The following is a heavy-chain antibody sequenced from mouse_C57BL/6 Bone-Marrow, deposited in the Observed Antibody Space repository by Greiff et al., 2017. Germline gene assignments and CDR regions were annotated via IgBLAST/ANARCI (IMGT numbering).Heavy chain of an antibody. CDR1: GYTFTDYE. J-gene: IGHJ2*01. CDR2: IDPETGGT. V-gene: IGHV1-15*01. CDR3: TRGAYYFDY. Sequence: VQLQQSGAELVRPGASVTLSCKASGYTFTDYEMHWVKQTPVPGLEWIGAIDPETGGTAYNQKFKGKAILTADKSSSPAYMELRSLTSEDSAVYYCTRGAYYFDYWGQGTTLTVSS.